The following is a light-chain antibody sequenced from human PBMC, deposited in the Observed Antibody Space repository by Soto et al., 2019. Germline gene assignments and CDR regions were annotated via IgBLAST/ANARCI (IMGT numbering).Light chain of an antibody. V-gene: IGKV3D-20*02. CDR3: QQRSNWPIT. CDR1: QSVSSSS. J-gene: IGKJ5*01. Sequence: IVLTQSPGTLSLSPWERATLSCRASQSVSSSSLAWYQQKPGQAPRLLIYGASSRATGIPDRFSGSGSGTDFTLTISSLEPEDFAVYYCQQRSNWPITFGQGTRLEIK. CDR2: GAS.